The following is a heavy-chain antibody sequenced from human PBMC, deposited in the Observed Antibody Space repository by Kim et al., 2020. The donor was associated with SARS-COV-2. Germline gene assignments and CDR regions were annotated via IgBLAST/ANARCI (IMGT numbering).Heavy chain of an antibody. V-gene: IGHV3-30-3*01. Sequence: GGSLRLSCAASGFIFSAYAMHWVRQGPSKGLQWVAVISNDGIKTSYADSVKGRFTISRDNSNNTLFLQMNSLTGEDTAVYHCARLSSSEPNYFDPWGQGT. CDR3: ARLSSSEPNYFDP. CDR1: GFIFSAYA. CDR2: ISNDGIKT. D-gene: IGHD6-13*01. J-gene: IGHJ5*02.